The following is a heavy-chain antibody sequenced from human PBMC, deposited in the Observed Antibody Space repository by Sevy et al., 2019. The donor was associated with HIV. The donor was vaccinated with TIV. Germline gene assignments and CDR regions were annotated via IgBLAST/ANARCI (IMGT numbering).Heavy chain of an antibody. CDR1: GFTVSSYY. Sequence: GGSLRLSCAASGFTVSSYYMSWVRQAPGKGLEWVSVIYSGGSTYYADSVKGRFTISRDNSKNTLYLQMNSLRAEDTAVYYCARNAGSYYGAYFDYWGQGTLVTVSS. V-gene: IGHV3-53*01. D-gene: IGHD1-26*01. J-gene: IGHJ4*02. CDR2: IYSGGST. CDR3: ARNAGSYYGAYFDY.